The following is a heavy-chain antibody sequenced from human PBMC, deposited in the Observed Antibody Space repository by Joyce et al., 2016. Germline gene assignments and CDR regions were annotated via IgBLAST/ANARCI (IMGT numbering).Heavy chain of an antibody. CDR2: VSHRGSP. CDR1: GVAISSDDW. D-gene: IGHD5-12*01. J-gene: IGHJ3*01. V-gene: IGHV4-4*02. Sequence: QVQLQESGPGLVKPSGTLSLNCAVSGVAISSDDWWSWVRQSPEKGLEWLGEVSHRGSPTYNPSNKSRVKISSDKTNNEFSLTLNSVTGADTGIYYCTRDVRSVDGNVGYGGFDLWGQGIMVTVSS. CDR3: TRDVRSVDGNVGYGGFDL.